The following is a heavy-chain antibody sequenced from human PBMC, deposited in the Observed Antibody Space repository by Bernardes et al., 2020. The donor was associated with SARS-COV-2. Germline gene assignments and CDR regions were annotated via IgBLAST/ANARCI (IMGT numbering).Heavy chain of an antibody. D-gene: IGHD3-10*01. V-gene: IGHV3-23*01. CDR1: GFTFSSYA. CDR3: AKGSSLRITMVRDQSYPLYYMDV. Sequence: GGSLRLSCAASGFTFSSYAMSWVRQAPGKGLEWVSAISGSGGSTYYADSVEGRFTISRDNSKNTLYLQMNSLRAEDTAVYYCAKGSSLRITMVRDQSYPLYYMDVWGKGTTVTVSS. J-gene: IGHJ6*03. CDR2: ISGSGGST.